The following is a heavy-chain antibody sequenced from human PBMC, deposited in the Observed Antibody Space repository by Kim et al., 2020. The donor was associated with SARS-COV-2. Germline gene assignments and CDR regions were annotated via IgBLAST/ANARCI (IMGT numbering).Heavy chain of an antibody. CDR2: IYSGGSST. D-gene: IGHD3-10*01. CDR3: AKFGNYYGSGYYDYGDAFDI. J-gene: IGHJ3*02. CDR1: GFTFGTYA. Sequence: GGSLRLSCAASGFTFGTYAMSWVRQAPGKGLEWVSVIYSGGSSTYYEDSVKGRFTISRDNSKNTLYLQMNSLRAEDTAVYYCAKFGNYYGSGYYDYGDAFDIWGQGTMVTVSS. V-gene: IGHV3-23*03.